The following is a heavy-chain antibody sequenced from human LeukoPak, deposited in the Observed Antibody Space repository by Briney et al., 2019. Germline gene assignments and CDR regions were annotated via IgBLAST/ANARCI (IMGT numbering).Heavy chain of an antibody. CDR3: ARVTDFIPGYSSSSRWYFDL. CDR1: GGSFSGYY. D-gene: IGHD6-6*01. J-gene: IGHJ2*01. V-gene: IGHV4-34*01. CDR2: INHSGST. Sequence: SETLSLTCAVYGGSFSGYYWSWIRQPPGKGLQWIGEINHSGSTNYNPSLKSRVTISVDTSKNQFSLKLSSVTAADTAVYYCARVTDFIPGYSSSSRWYFDLWGRGTLVTVSS.